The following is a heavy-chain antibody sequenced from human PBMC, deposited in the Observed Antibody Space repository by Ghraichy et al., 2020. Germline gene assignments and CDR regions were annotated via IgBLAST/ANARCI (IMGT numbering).Heavy chain of an antibody. V-gene: IGHV4-34*01. CDR2: IHPSGSA. D-gene: IGHD5-24*01. J-gene: IGHJ5*02. Sequence: NPSLTCAVYGGPFSAYYWSWIRQPPGKGLEWIGEIHPSGSANYNPSLQSRVTISVDTSKNQFSLKLSSVTAADTAVYYCARGSDAYKTGNHWGQGTLVTVSS. CDR1: GGPFSAYY. CDR3: ARGSDAYKTGNH.